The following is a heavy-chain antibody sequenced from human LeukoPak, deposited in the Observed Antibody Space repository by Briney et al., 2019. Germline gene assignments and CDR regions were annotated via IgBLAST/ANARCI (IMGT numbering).Heavy chain of an antibody. J-gene: IGHJ4*02. V-gene: IGHV3-66*01. D-gene: IGHD5-24*01. Sequence: GGSLRLSCAVSGFTVSSNSMSWVRQAPGKGLEWVAVVYPGGNTYYADSVKGRFTISRDTSKNTLYLQMNSLKTEDTAVYYCARERWLQFFDYWGQGTLVTVSS. CDR3: ARERWLQFFDY. CDR2: VYPGGNT. CDR1: GFTVSSNS.